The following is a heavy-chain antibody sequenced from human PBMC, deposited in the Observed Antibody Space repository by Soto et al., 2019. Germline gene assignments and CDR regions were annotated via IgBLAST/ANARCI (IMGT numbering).Heavy chain of an antibody. D-gene: IGHD4-17*01. V-gene: IGHV3-23*01. J-gene: IGHJ4*02. CDR3: AKVPLRPYYFDD. CDR1: GFTFANYA. CDR2: VSAGGDNT. Sequence: GGSLRLSCTASGFTFANYAMHWVRQAPGKGLEWVSRVSAGGDNTDYADAVKGRFTISRDNSKNTLFLQMTSLRAEDTALYYWAKVPLRPYYFDDWGPGTMVTVSS.